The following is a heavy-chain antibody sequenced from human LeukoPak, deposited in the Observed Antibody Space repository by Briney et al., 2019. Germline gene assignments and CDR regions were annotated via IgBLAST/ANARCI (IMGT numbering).Heavy chain of an antibody. CDR3: AKTTDYDILTGYGTDAFDI. Sequence: GGSLRLSCAASGFTFSSYAMAWVRLAPGKGLEWVSAIAPGATHTYYGDSVKGRFTISRDDSTYTLYLQMNSLRAEDTAVYYCAKTTDYDILTGYGTDAFDIWGQGTMVTVSS. V-gene: IGHV3-23*01. J-gene: IGHJ3*02. CDR1: GFTFSSYA. CDR2: IAPGATHT. D-gene: IGHD3-9*01.